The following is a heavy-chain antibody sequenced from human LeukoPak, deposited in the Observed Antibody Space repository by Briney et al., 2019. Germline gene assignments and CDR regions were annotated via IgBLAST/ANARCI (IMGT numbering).Heavy chain of an antibody. D-gene: IGHD4-11*01. J-gene: IGHJ4*02. CDR3: VKWGPYCSTHYCPALES. CDR1: GFMFSDYW. Sequence: GGSLRLSCTASGFMFSDYWMSWVRQAPGKGPEWVANINPAGSQQYSVDSLKGRFPVSRDNAKKSFYLHMNYLRAEDTAVYYCVKWGPYCSTHYCPALESWGQGTLVTVSS. V-gene: IGHV3-7*01. CDR2: INPAGSQQ.